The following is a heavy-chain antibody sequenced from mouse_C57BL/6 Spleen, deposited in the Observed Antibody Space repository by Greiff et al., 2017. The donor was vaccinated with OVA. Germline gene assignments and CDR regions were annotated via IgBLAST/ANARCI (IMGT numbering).Heavy chain of an antibody. D-gene: IGHD1-1*01. CDR3: ARGSPHYYGSSYNY. Sequence: QVQLQQPGAELVKPGASVKMSCKASGYTFTSYWITWVKQRPGQGLEWIGDIYPGSGSTNYNEKFKSKATLTVDTSSSTAYMQLSSLTSEDSAVYYCARGSPHYYGSSYNYWGQGTTLTVSS. V-gene: IGHV1-55*01. CDR1: GYTFTSYW. J-gene: IGHJ2*01. CDR2: IYPGSGST.